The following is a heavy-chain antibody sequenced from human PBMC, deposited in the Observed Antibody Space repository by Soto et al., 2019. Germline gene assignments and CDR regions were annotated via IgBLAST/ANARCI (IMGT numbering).Heavy chain of an antibody. V-gene: IGHV3-48*03. CDR3: ARGSDVRVRSGRGPYFDY. J-gene: IGHJ4*02. Sequence: EVQLVESGGGLVQPGGSLRLSCAASGFTFSNYKMNWVRQAPGKGLEWVSYISSSGSTIYYADSVKGRFTISRDNAKNSLCLPMNSLRAEDTAVYYCARGSDVRVRSGRGPYFDYWGQGTLVTVSS. CDR2: ISSSGSTI. CDR1: GFTFSNYK. D-gene: IGHD3-10*01.